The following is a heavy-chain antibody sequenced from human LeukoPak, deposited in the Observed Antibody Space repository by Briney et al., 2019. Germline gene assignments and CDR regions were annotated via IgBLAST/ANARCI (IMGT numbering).Heavy chain of an antibody. CDR2: IYSGGST. CDR1: GFTFSDYY. J-gene: IGHJ4*02. V-gene: IGHV3-53*01. D-gene: IGHD1-26*01. CDR3: ARERVGATVDY. Sequence: PGGSLRLSCAASGFTFSDYYMSWIRQAPGKGLEWVSVIYSGGSTYYADSAKGRFTISRDNSKNTLYLQMNSLKAGDTAVYYCARERVGATVDYWGQGTLVTVSS.